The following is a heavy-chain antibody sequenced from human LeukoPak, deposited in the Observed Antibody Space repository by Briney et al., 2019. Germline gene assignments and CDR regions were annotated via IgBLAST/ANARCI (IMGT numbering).Heavy chain of an antibody. CDR3: ARVGHYHDSSGYFLDY. CDR2: INTNTGTS. Sequence: GASVKVSCKASGYTFTTYAMHWVRQAPGQGLEWMGWINTNTGTSGSDQGFTGRFVFSLDTSVSTAYLQINSLKAEDTAVYYCARVGHYHDSSGYFLDYWGQGTLVTVSS. D-gene: IGHD3-22*01. V-gene: IGHV7-4-1*02. J-gene: IGHJ4*02. CDR1: GYTFTTYA.